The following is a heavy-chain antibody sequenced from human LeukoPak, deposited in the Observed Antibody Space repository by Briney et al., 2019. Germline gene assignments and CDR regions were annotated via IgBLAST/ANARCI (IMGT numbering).Heavy chain of an antibody. Sequence: GASVKVSCKVSGYTLTELSMHWVRQALGKGLEWMGGFDPEDGETIYAQKFQGRVTTTEDTSTDTAYMELSSLRSEDTAVYYCARVGPIVVVVNYYYYYMDVWGKGTTVTISS. V-gene: IGHV1-24*01. J-gene: IGHJ6*03. CDR1: GYTLTELS. D-gene: IGHD2-15*01. CDR2: FDPEDGET. CDR3: ARVGPIVVVVNYYYYYMDV.